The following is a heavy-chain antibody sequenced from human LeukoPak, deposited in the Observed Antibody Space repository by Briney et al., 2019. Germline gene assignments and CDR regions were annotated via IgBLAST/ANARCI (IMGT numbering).Heavy chain of an antibody. CDR1: GFTFSSYA. CDR3: ARERGYDFWSGYYMDFQH. CDR2: ISYDGSNK. V-gene: IGHV3-30*04. J-gene: IGHJ1*01. D-gene: IGHD3-3*01. Sequence: GGSLRLSCAASGFTFSSYAMHWVRQAPGKGLEWVAVISYDGSNKYYADSVKGRFTISRDNSKNTLYLQMNSLRAEDTAVYYCARERGYDFWSGYYMDFQHWGQGTLVTVSS.